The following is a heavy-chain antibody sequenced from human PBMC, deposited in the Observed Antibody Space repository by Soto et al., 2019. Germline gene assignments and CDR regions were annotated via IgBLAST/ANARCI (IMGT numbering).Heavy chain of an antibody. Sequence: QLQLQESGPGLVKPSETLSLTCTVSGGSISSSSYYWGWIRQPPGKGLEWIGSIYYSGSTYYNPSLKSRVTISVDTSKNQFSLKLSSVTAADTAVYYCARPTERRGSRVDPWGQGTLVTVSS. D-gene: IGHD6-13*01. V-gene: IGHV4-39*01. J-gene: IGHJ5*02. CDR2: IYYSGST. CDR1: GGSISSSSYY. CDR3: ARPTERRGSRVDP.